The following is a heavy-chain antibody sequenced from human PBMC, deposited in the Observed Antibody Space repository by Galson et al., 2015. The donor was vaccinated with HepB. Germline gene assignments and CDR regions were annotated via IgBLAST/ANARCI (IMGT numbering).Heavy chain of an antibody. Sequence: SLRLSCAASGFTFSRYAMSWVRQAPGKGLEWVSAISGSGGSTYYADSVKGRFTISRDNSKNTLYLQMNSLRAEDTAVYYCAKEKRAVGATEEPLDVWGKGTTVTVSS. D-gene: IGHD1-26*01. J-gene: IGHJ6*04. CDR1: GFTFSRYA. CDR2: ISGSGGST. V-gene: IGHV3-23*01. CDR3: AKEKRAVGATEEPLDV.